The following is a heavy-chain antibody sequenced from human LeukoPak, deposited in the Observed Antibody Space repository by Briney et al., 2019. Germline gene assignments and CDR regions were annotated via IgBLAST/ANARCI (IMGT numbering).Heavy chain of an antibody. CDR3: ANHYGSGSYGHY. Sequence: PGGFLRLSCAASGFTFSSYAMSWVRQAPGKGLEWVSAISGSGGSTYYADSVKGRFTISRDNSKNTLYLQVNSLRAEDTAVYYCANHYGSGSYGHYWGQGTLVTVSS. V-gene: IGHV3-23*01. J-gene: IGHJ4*02. CDR2: ISGSGGST. CDR1: GFTFSSYA. D-gene: IGHD3-10*01.